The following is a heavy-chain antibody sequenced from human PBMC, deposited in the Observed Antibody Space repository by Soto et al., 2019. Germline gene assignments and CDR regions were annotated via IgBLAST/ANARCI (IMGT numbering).Heavy chain of an antibody. J-gene: IGHJ4*02. D-gene: IGHD5-12*01. CDR2: ADDRSKWYN. Sequence: PSRTLSLTCAISGDSVSSNSAAWNWIRQSPSRGLEWLGRADDRSKWYNDYAVSVKSRITINPDTSKNQFSLHLNSVTHEATAVYYCSRDSMATILNWGQGTLVTVSS. CDR1: GDSVSSNSAA. CDR3: SRDSMATILN. V-gene: IGHV6-1*01.